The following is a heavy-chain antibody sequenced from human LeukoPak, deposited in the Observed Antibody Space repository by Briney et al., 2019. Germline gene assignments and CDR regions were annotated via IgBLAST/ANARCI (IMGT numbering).Heavy chain of an antibody. CDR2: FYHSGST. CDR3: ARGAHYYDSSGYRSFDY. V-gene: IGHV4-59*01. D-gene: IGHD3-22*01. Sequence: PSETLSLTCSVSGGSISSYYWSWIRQPPGKGLECIGYFYHSGSTNYNPSLKSRVTISVDTSKNQFSLKLSSVTAADTAVYYCARGAHYYDSSGYRSFDYWGQGTLVTVSS. J-gene: IGHJ4*02. CDR1: GGSISSYY.